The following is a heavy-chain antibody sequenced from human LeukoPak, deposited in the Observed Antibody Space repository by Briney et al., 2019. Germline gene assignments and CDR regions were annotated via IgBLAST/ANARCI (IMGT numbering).Heavy chain of an antibody. D-gene: IGHD3-16*01. J-gene: IGHJ4*02. Sequence: KPSETLSLTCTVSGYSISSGYYWGWIRQPPGKGLEWIGSIYHSGSTYYNPSLKSRVTVSVDTSKNQFSLKLSSVTAADTAVYYCARVYWGFGGVFHFDYWGQGTLVTVSS. V-gene: IGHV4-38-2*02. CDR1: GYSISSGYY. CDR2: IYHSGST. CDR3: ARVYWGFGGVFHFDY.